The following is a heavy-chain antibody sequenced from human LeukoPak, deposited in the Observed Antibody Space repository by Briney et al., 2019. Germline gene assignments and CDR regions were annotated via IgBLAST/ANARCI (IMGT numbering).Heavy chain of an antibody. D-gene: IGHD2-2*01. Sequence: SETLSLTCTVSGVSISSYYWSWIRQPPGKGLEWIGYIFPSGSSNYDPSFESRVTMSVDTSKNRISLNLYSVIAADTAVYYCARSPPAPKQFDFWGQGILVTVSS. CDR1: GVSISSYY. CDR2: IFPSGSS. J-gene: IGHJ4*02. V-gene: IGHV4-4*09. CDR3: ARSPPAPKQFDF.